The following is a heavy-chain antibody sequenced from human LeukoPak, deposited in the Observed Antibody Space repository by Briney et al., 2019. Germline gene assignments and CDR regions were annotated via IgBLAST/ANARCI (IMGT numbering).Heavy chain of an antibody. CDR1: GGTFSSYA. V-gene: IGHV1-69*04. J-gene: IGHJ4*02. CDR3: ARFGSGYDSG. D-gene: IGHD5-12*01. CDR2: VIPILGIA. Sequence: ASVKVSCKASGGTFSSYAISWVRQAPGQGLEWMGRVIPILGIADYAQKFQGRVTITADKSTSTAYMELSSLRSEDTAVYYCARFGSGYDSGWGQGTLVTVSS.